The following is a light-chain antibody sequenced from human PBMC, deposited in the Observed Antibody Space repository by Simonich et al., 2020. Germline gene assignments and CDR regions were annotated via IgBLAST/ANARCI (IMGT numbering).Light chain of an antibody. V-gene: IGLV7-43*01. J-gene: IGLJ2*01. CDR3: LLYYGGAVV. CDR2: STS. Sequence: VVTQEPSLTVSPVGTVTLTCASSTGAVTSVYYPNLFPQKPGQAPRALLYSTSNTHPWTPARFSGSLLGGKAALTLSGVQPEDEAEYYCLLYYGGAVVFGGGTKLTVL. CDR1: TGAVTSVYY.